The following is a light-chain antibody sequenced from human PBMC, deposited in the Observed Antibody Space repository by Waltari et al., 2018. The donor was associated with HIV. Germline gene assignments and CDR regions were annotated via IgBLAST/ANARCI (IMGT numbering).Light chain of an antibody. Sequence: EIVLTQSPGTLSLSPGGRATLSCRASQTVSNNYLAWYYQKPGQAPRLLIYGASTRATGIPDRFSGSGSGTDFTLTIRRLEPEDFAVYYCQQYVTTLYSFGQGTKLEIK. J-gene: IGKJ2*03. V-gene: IGKV3-20*01. CDR3: QQYVTTLYS. CDR2: GAS. CDR1: QTVSNNY.